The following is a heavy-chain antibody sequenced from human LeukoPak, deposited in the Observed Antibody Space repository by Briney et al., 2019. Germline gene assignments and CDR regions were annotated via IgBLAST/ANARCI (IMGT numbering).Heavy chain of an antibody. V-gene: IGHV3-30*02. CDR3: AKDSGGNQFSYYMDV. Sequence: PGGSLRLSCAASGLTFSNYGIHWVRQAPGKGLEWVAFIWYDGSNKYYADSVKGRFTISRDNSKNTLYLQMSSLRAEDTAVYYCAKDSGGNQFSYYMDVWGKGTTVTVSS. CDR2: IWYDGSNK. D-gene: IGHD4-23*01. J-gene: IGHJ6*03. CDR1: GLTFSNYG.